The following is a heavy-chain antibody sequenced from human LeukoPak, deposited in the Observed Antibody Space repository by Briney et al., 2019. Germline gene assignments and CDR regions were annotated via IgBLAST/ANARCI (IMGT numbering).Heavy chain of an antibody. CDR2: IRYDGSNK. CDR3: ARDNDSRDPPHFDY. D-gene: IGHD3-16*01. CDR1: EFTFSRYG. V-gene: IGHV3-30*02. J-gene: IGHJ4*02. Sequence: PGGSLRLSCAASEFTFSRYGMHWVRQAPGKGLEWVAFIRYDGSNKYYADSVKGRFTISRDNSKNTLYLQMNSLRAEDTAVYYCARDNDSRDPPHFDYWGQGTLVTVSS.